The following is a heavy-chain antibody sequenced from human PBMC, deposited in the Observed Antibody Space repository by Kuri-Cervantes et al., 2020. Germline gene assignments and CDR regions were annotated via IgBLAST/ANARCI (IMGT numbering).Heavy chain of an antibody. CDR1: GFTFSSYW. J-gene: IGHJ4*02. Sequence: GESLKISCAASGFTFSSYWMHWVRQAPGKGLVWVSRINSDGSSTNYADLVKGRFTISRDNAKNSLYLQMNSLRAEDTAVYYCARRAGGFWSGWPFDYWGQGTLVTVSS. V-gene: IGHV3-74*01. CDR3: ARRAGGFWSGWPFDY. CDR2: INSDGSST. D-gene: IGHD3-3*01.